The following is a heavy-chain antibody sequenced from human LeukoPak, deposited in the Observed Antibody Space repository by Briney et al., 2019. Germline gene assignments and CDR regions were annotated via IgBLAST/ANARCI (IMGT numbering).Heavy chain of an antibody. D-gene: IGHD5-12*01. J-gene: IGHJ6*02. CDR3: ARPGYGHGLDV. CDR1: GFTFSDHY. CDR2: IRNKANGHTT. V-gene: IGHV3-72*01. Sequence: PGGSLRLSCIGFGFTFSDHYMDWVRQTPGKGLEWVGRIRNKANGHTTEYAASVKGRFTISRDDSESSLYLQMNSLKNDDTALYYCARPGYGHGLDVWGHGTPVTVPS.